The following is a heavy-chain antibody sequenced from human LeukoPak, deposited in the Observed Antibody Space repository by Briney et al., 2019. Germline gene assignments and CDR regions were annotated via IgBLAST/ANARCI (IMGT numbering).Heavy chain of an antibody. CDR2: IYPGDSDT. Sequence: GGSLQISCKGSGYSFTSYWIGWVRQLPGKGLEWMGIIYPGDSDTRYSPSFQGQVTISADKSTRTPYLQWSSLKASDTAMYYCARRIAAAGVFDYWGQGTLVTVSS. D-gene: IGHD6-13*01. J-gene: IGHJ4*02. CDR1: GYSFTSYW. V-gene: IGHV5-51*01. CDR3: ARRIAAAGVFDY.